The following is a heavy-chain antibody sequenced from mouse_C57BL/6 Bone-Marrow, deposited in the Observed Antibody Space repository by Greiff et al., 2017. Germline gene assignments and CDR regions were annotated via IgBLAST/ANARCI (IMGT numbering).Heavy chain of an antibody. CDR1: GFTFSDYY. CDR3: ARDRRGGYAMDY. Sequence: EVMLVESEGGLVQPGSSMKLSCTSSGFTFSDYYMAWVRQVPEKGLEWVANINYDGSSTYYLDSLKSRFIISRDNAKNILYLQMSSLKSEDTAAYYCARDRRGGYAMDYWGQGTSVTVSS. J-gene: IGHJ4*01. V-gene: IGHV5-16*01. CDR2: INYDGSST.